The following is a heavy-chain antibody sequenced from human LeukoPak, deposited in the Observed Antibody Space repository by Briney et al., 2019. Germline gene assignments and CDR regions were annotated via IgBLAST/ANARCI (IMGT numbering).Heavy chain of an antibody. Sequence: SETLSLTCTVSGGSISSYYWSWIRQPPGKGLEWIGYIYCSGSTNYNPSLKSRVTISVDTSKNQFSLKLSSVTAADTAVYYCASGVVVPASFDYWGQGTLVTVSS. CDR1: GGSISSYY. CDR2: IYCSGST. J-gene: IGHJ4*02. V-gene: IGHV4-59*01. CDR3: ASGVVVPASFDY. D-gene: IGHD2-2*01.